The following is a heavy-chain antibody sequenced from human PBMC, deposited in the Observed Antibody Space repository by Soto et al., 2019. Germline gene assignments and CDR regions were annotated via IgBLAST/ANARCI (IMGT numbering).Heavy chain of an antibody. Sequence: PSETLSLTCTVSGGSISSGDYYWSWIRQPPGKGLEWIGYIYYSGSTYYNPSLKSRVTISVDTSKNQFSLKLSSVTAADTAVYYCARARSSRAIKDIVVVPAAICYFDYWGQGTLVTVSS. CDR1: GGSISSGDYY. J-gene: IGHJ4*02. CDR2: IYYSGST. D-gene: IGHD2-2*01. V-gene: IGHV4-30-4*01. CDR3: ARARSSRAIKDIVVVPAAICYFDY.